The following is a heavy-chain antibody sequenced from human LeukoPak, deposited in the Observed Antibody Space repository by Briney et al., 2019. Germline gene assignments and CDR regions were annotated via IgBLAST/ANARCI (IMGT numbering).Heavy chain of an antibody. J-gene: IGHJ4*02. V-gene: IGHV3-7*02. Sequence: PGESLRLSCSASGFSFSGSWMNWVPPAPGKGLEWVANINPDGSQKRFVDFVVGRFTMSSDNAKNSVYLQMKRMKSEDTAVFYCAAWTDRGYNFWGQGTLVTVSS. CDR2: INPDGSQK. D-gene: IGHD5-24*01. CDR3: AAWTDRGYNF. CDR1: GFSFSGSW.